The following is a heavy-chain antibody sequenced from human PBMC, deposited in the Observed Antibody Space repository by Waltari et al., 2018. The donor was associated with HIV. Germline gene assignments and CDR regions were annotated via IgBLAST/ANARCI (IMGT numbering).Heavy chain of an antibody. CDR2: SSGSGGST. J-gene: IGHJ4*02. D-gene: IGHD6-13*01. Sequence: EVQLLESGGGLVQPGGSLRLSCAASGYTIRSYAMSSVRQAQGRGLAWVSASSGSGGSTYYADSVKGRFTISRDNSKNTLYLQMNSLRAEDTAVYYCAKVQSRQQLESSDWDYWGQGTLVTVSS. CDR3: AKVQSRQQLESSDWDY. V-gene: IGHV3-23*01. CDR1: GYTIRSYA.